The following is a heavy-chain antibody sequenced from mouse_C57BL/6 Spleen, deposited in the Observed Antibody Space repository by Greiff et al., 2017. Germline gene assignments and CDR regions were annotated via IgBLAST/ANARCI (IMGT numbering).Heavy chain of an antibody. CDR3: ARGPHYYGSSPYWYSDV. CDR1: GYTFTSYG. J-gene: IGHJ1*03. CDR2: IYPRSGNT. Sequence: ESGAELARPGASVKLSCKASGYTFTSYGISWVKQRTGQGLEWIGEIYPRSGNTYYNEKFKGKATLTADKSSSTAYMELRSLTSEDSAVYFCARGPHYYGSSPYWYSDVWGTGTTVTVSS. D-gene: IGHD1-1*01. V-gene: IGHV1-81*01.